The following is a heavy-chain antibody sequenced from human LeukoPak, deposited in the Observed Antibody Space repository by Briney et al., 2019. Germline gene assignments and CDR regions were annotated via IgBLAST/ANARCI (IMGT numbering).Heavy chain of an antibody. D-gene: IGHD3-22*01. CDR2: IHYSGTT. CDR1: ADSISSRY. Sequence: PSETLSLTCTVSADSISSRYCSWIRQPPGKGLEWIGYIHYSGTTNYNPSLKSRVTISVDTSKKQFSLKLKSVTAADTAVYYCANLHYVSSGSNFDYWGQGTPVTVSS. V-gene: IGHV4-59*11. J-gene: IGHJ4*02. CDR3: ANLHYVSSGSNFDY.